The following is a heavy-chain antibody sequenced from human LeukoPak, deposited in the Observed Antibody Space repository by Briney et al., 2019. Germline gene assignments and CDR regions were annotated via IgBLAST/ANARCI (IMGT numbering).Heavy chain of an antibody. CDR2: INLSGGST. V-gene: IGHV1-46*01. CDR3: ARGPKLTQKYYDSSGYNDY. Sequence: ASVTVSFTASGYTFTSYHMHWVRQAPGQGLEWMGKINLSGGSTTYAQKFQGRVTMTRDTSTSTVYMELSSLGSEDTAVYYCARGPKLTQKYYDSSGYNDYWGQGTLVTVSS. J-gene: IGHJ4*02. D-gene: IGHD3-22*01. CDR1: GYTFTSYH.